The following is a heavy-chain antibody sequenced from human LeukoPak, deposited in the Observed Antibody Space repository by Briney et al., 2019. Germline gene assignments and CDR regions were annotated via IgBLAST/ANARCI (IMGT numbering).Heavy chain of an antibody. J-gene: IGHJ4*02. Sequence: SGGSLRLSCAASGFTFSSYSMNWVRQAPGKGLEWVSYISSSGSTIYYADSVKGRFTISRDNAENSLYLQMNSLRAEDTAVYYCARDQGGGLDYWGQGTLVTVSS. CDR1: GFTFSSYS. V-gene: IGHV3-48*04. CDR2: ISSSGSTI. D-gene: IGHD3-16*01. CDR3: ARDQGGGLDY.